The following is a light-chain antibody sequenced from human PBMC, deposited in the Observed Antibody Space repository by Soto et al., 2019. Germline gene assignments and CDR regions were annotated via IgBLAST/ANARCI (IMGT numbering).Light chain of an antibody. J-gene: IGKJ2*01. CDR2: GAS. Sequence: EIVLTQSPGTLSLSPGERATLSCRASQSVTSSNLAWYQQKPGQAPRLLIYGASSRATGTPDRFSGSGSGTDFTLTICRLEPEDFAVYYCQQYGRSLYTFGQGTKLEIK. V-gene: IGKV3-20*01. CDR3: QQYGRSLYT. CDR1: QSVTSSN.